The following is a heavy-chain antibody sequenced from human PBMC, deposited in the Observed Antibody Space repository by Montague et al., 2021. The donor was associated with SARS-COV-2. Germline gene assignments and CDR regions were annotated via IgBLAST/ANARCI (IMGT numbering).Heavy chain of an antibody. CDR3: ARGPHYDILTSYYKDGMDV. V-gene: IGHV4-61*02. Sequence: TLSLTCTVSGGSISTGSYYWSWIRQPAGKGLEWFGRIYTSGSTNYNPSLKSRVTISVDTSKNQFSLKLSSVTAADTAVYYCARGPHYDILTSYYKDGMDVWGQGTTVTVSS. D-gene: IGHD3-9*01. J-gene: IGHJ6*02. CDR1: GGSISTGSYY. CDR2: IYTSGST.